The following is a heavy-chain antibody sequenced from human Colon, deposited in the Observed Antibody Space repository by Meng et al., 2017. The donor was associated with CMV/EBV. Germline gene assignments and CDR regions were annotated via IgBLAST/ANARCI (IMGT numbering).Heavy chain of an antibody. D-gene: IGHD1-7*01. Sequence: GGSLRLSCVASGLTVSSTYMSWVRRAPGKGLEWVAVLLYDGSKEYYADSVRGRFTISRDTSTNMLFLQMDGLSSEDTAIYYWARGLELPDYWGQGTLVTVSS. V-gene: IGHV3-30-3*01. J-gene: IGHJ4*02. CDR1: GLTVSSTY. CDR3: ARGLELPDY. CDR2: LLYDGSKE.